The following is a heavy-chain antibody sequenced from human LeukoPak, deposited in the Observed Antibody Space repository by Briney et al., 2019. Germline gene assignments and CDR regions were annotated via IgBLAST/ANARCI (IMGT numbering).Heavy chain of an antibody. V-gene: IGHV5-51*01. Sequence: GESLKISCKGSGYSFTSYWIGWVRQMPGKGLEWMGIIYPGDSDTRYSPSFQGQVTISVDKSISTAYLQWSSLKASDTGMYYCARRYCSSTSCYPRFDYWGQGTLVTVSS. J-gene: IGHJ4*02. CDR3: ARRYCSSTSCYPRFDY. CDR1: GYSFTSYW. D-gene: IGHD2-2*01. CDR2: IYPGDSDT.